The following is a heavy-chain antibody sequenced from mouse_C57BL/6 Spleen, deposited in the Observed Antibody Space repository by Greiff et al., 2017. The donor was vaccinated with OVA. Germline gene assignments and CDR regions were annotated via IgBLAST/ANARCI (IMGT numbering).Heavy chain of an antibody. CDR1: GYTFTDYN. D-gene: IGHD1-1*01. CDR2: INPNNGGT. V-gene: IGHV1-18*01. Sequence: EVQLQQSGPELVKPGASVKIPCKASGYTFTDYNMDWVKQSHGKSLEWIGDINPNNGGTIYNQKFKGKATLTVDKSSSTAYMDLRSLTSEDTTVYDSARSRYYGSRKNWYFDDWGTGTTVTVSS. J-gene: IGHJ1*03. CDR3: ARSRYYGSRKNWYFDD.